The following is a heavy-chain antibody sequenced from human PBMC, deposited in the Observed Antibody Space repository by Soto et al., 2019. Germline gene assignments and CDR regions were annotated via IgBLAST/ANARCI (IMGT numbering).Heavy chain of an antibody. J-gene: IGHJ3*02. V-gene: IGHV4-59*08. Sequence: SETLSLTCTVSGGSISSYYWSWIRQPPGKGLEWIGYIYYSGSTNYNPPLKSRVTISVDTSKNQFSLKLSSVTAADTAVYYCARHEALWLGESHPNEWAFDIWGQGTMVTVSS. CDR1: GGSISSYY. CDR3: ARHEALWLGESHPNEWAFDI. CDR2: IYYSGST. D-gene: IGHD3-10*01.